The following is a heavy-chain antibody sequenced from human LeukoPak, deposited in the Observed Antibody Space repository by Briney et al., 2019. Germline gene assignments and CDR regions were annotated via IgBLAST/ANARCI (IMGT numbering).Heavy chain of an antibody. D-gene: IGHD6-13*01. J-gene: IGHJ3*02. V-gene: IGHV1-2*02. CDR1: GYTFTGYY. CDR2: INPNSGGT. CDR3: ARGGRAAAGLNDAFDI. Sequence: ASVKVSCKASGYTFTGYYMHWVRQAPGQGLEWMGWINPNSGGTNYAQKFQGRVTMTRNTSISTAYMELSSLRSEATAVYYCARGGRAAAGLNDAFDIWGQGTMVTVSS.